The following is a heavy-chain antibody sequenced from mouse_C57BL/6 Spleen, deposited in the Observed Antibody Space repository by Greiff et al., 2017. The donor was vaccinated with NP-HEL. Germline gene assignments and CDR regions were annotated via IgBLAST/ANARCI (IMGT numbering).Heavy chain of an antibody. CDR2: IYTGDGDT. CDR3: ARGTAQATPFAY. V-gene: IGHV1-82*01. Sequence: VQLQQSGPELVKPGASVKISCKASGYAFSSSWMNWVKQRPGKGLEWIGRIYTGDGDTNYNGKFKGKATLTADKSSSTAYMQLSSLTSEDSAVYFCARGTAQATPFAYWGQGTLVTVSA. CDR1: GYAFSSSW. D-gene: IGHD3-2*02. J-gene: IGHJ3*01.